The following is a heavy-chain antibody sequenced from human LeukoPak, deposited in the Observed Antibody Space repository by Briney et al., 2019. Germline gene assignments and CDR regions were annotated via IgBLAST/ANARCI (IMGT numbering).Heavy chain of an antibody. J-gene: IGHJ3*02. CDR1: GVTVSSNY. V-gene: IGHV3-53*01. Sequence: GGSLRLSCAVFGVTVSSNYMSWVRQAPGQGLEWVSVLYGCGTTYYADSVKGRFTISRDNSKNTLFLQMNSLRAEDTAVYYCARRRVGAPDVFDIWGQGTMVAVSS. CDR2: LYGCGTT. CDR3: ARRRVGAPDVFDI. D-gene: IGHD1-26*01.